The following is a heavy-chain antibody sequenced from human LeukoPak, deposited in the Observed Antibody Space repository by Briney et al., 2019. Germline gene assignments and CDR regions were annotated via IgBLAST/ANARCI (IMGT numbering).Heavy chain of an antibody. CDR1: GFTFSLYW. V-gene: IGHV3-7*03. Sequence: GGSLRLSCAASGFTFSLYWMNWVRRAPGKGLEWVANIKQDGSEKNYVDSVKGRFTISRDNAKNSLYLQMNNLRVEDTAMYYCARVYVGTHGHYYYGMDVWGQGTTVIVSS. CDR2: IKQDGSEK. D-gene: IGHD2/OR15-2a*01. CDR3: ARVYVGTHGHYYYGMDV. J-gene: IGHJ6*01.